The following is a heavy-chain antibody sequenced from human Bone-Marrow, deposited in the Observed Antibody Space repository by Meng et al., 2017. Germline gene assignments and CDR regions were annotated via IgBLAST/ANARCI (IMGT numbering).Heavy chain of an antibody. J-gene: IGHJ6*02. Sequence: GGSLRLSCAASGFTFSDYYMSWIRQAPGKGLEWVSYISSSGSTIYYADSVKGRFTISRDNAKNSLYLQMNSLRAEDTAVYYRARVYGTLRVATLLTYGMDVWGQGTTVTVSS. CDR2: ISSSGSTI. CDR3: ARVYGTLRVATLLTYGMDV. CDR1: GFTFSDYY. V-gene: IGHV3-11*04. D-gene: IGHD5-12*01.